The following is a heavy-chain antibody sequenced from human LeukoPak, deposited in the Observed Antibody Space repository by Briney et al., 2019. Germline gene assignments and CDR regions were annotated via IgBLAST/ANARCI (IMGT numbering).Heavy chain of an antibody. J-gene: IGHJ3*02. V-gene: IGHV3-11*04. D-gene: IGHD3-10*01. Sequence: GGSLRLSCAASGFTSSDYYMSWIRQAPGKGLEWVSYISSSGSTIYYADSVKGRFTISRDNAKNSLYLQMNSLRAEDTAVYYCARAFPYYYGSGSNDIWGQGTMVTVPS. CDR2: ISSSGSTI. CDR3: ARAFPYYYGSGSNDI. CDR1: GFTSSDYY.